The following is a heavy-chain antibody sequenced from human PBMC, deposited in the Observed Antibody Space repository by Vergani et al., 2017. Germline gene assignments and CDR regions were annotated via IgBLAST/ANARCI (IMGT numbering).Heavy chain of an antibody. Sequence: QVQLQQWGAGLLKPSETLSLTCAVYGGSFSGYYWSWIRQPPGKGLEWIGEINHSGSTNYNPSLKSRVTISVDTSKNQFSLKLSSVTAADTDVYYCARLNSSGYYYVDYWGQGTLVTVSS. J-gene: IGHJ4*02. CDR3: ARLNSSGYYYVDY. CDR1: GGSFSGYY. V-gene: IGHV4-34*01. CDR2: INHSGST. D-gene: IGHD3-22*01.